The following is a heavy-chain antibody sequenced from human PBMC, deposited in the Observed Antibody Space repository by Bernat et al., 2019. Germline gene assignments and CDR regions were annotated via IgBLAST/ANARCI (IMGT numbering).Heavy chain of an antibody. CDR3: TKDYYGSGSWPDY. Sequence: EVQLVESGGGLVKPGGSLRLSCAASGFTFSNAWMSWVRQAPGKGLEWVGRIKSKTDGGTTDYAAPVKGRFTISRDESKNTLYLQMNSLKTEDTAVYYCTKDYYGSGSWPDYWGQGTLVTVSS. CDR1: GFTFSNAW. D-gene: IGHD3-10*01. CDR2: IKSKTDGGTT. J-gene: IGHJ4*02. V-gene: IGHV3-15*01.